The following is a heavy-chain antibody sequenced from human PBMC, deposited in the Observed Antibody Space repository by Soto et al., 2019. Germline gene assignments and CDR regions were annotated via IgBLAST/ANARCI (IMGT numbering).Heavy chain of an antibody. Sequence: QVQLVQSGAEVKKPGSSVKVSCKASGGTFSSYTISWVRQAPGQGLEWMGRIIPILGIANYAQKFQGRVTITADKSPSTADMELSSLRAEDTAVYYCADGSGSFPLNYWGQGTLVTVSS. D-gene: IGHD3-10*01. CDR1: GGTFSSYT. J-gene: IGHJ4*02. CDR3: ADGSGSFPLNY. V-gene: IGHV1-69*02. CDR2: IIPILGIA.